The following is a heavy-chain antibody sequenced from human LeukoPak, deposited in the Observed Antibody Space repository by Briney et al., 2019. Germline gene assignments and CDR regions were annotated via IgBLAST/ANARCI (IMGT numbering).Heavy chain of an antibody. V-gene: IGHV3-21*01. J-gene: IGHJ4*02. Sequence: PGTSLRLSCAASGFTFSSYSMNWVRQAPGKGLEWVSSISSSSSYIYYADSVKGRFTISRDNAKNSLYLQMNSLRAEDTAVYYCARDCSGGSCFGYWGQGTLVTVSS. CDR1: GFTFSSYS. CDR2: ISSSSSYI. CDR3: ARDCSGGSCFGY. D-gene: IGHD2-15*01.